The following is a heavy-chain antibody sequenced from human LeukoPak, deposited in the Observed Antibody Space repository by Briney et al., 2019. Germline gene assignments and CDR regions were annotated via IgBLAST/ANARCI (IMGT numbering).Heavy chain of an antibody. CDR2: ISAYNGNT. J-gene: IGHJ4*02. Sequence: GASVKVSCKASGYTFTSYGISWVRQAPGQGLEWMGWISAYNGNTNYAQKLQGRVTITADESTSTAYMELSSLRSEDTAVYYCACSDTGFDYWGQGTLVTVSS. CDR3: ACSDTGFDY. D-gene: IGHD2-15*01. CDR1: GYTFTSYG. V-gene: IGHV1-18*01.